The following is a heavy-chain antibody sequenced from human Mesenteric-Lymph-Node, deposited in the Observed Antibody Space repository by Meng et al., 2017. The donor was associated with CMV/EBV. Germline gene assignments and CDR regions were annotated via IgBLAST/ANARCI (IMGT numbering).Heavy chain of an antibody. V-gene: IGHV3-21*01. Sequence: GESLKISCAASGFTFSSYAIHWVRQAPGKGLEWVSSTSSTSTYIYYADAVKGRFTISRDNAKNSLYLQMNSLRAEDTAVYYCARDVGEQTGTTAFDYWGQGTLVTVSS. CDR3: ARDVGEQTGTTAFDY. CDR2: TSSTSTYI. D-gene: IGHD1-7*01. CDR1: GFTFSSYA. J-gene: IGHJ4*02.